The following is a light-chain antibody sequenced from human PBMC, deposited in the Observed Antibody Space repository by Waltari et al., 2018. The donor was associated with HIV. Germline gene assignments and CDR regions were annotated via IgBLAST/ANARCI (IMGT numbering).Light chain of an antibody. CDR1: QSVSDY. J-gene: IGKJ4*01. CDR3: QQRSNWRRSGLT. CDR2: DAS. Sequence: EVVLTQSPATLSLSPGARATLSFRASQSVSDYLAWYQQKPGQAPRLLIYDASNRATCMPARFRGSGSGTDFTLTSSSLEPEDFAVYYCQQRSNWRRSGLTYGGGTKVEIK. V-gene: IGKV3-11*01.